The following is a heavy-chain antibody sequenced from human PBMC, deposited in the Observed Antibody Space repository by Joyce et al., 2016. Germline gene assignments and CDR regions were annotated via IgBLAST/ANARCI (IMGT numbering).Heavy chain of an antibody. Sequence: EVQLVEAGGALVQPEGSLRLFCAAYGFTFSAYEIHWVRQTTGKGLEGVSAIGTAGDPYYAGSVKGRFTISRENAKSSLFRQMNSLRAEDTAVYYCARERGGGMSAFDIWGQGTMVTVSS. V-gene: IGHV3-13*05. D-gene: IGHD3-16*01. CDR3: ARERGGGMSAFDI. CDR2: IGTAGDP. J-gene: IGHJ3*02. CDR1: GFTFSAYE.